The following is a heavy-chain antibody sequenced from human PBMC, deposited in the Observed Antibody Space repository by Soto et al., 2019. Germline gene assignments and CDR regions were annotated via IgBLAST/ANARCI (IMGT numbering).Heavy chain of an antibody. V-gene: IGHV1-69*05. CDR2: IIPIFGTA. Sequence: QVQLVQSGAEVKKPGSSVKVSCKASGGTFSSYAISWVRQAPGQGLEWMGGIIPIFGTANYAQKFQGRVTXTXHESTSTAYMELSSLRSEDTAVDYCARGGRSGTFYYYYGMDVWGQGTTVTVSS. J-gene: IGHJ6*02. CDR3: ARGGRSGTFYYYYGMDV. D-gene: IGHD3-16*01. CDR1: GGTFSSYA.